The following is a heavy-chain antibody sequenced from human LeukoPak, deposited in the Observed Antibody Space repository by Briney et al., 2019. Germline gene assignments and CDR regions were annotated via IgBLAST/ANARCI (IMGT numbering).Heavy chain of an antibody. J-gene: IGHJ5*02. CDR2: INHSGST. V-gene: IGHV4-34*01. CDR1: GGSFSGYY. CDR3: ARDPYSSGWYGWFDP. D-gene: IGHD6-19*01. Sequence: SETLSLTCAVYGGSFSGYYWSWVRQPPGKGLEWVGEINHSGSTNYTPSLKSRVTISVDTSKNQFSLKLSSVTAADTAVYYCARDPYSSGWYGWFDPWGQGTLVTVSS.